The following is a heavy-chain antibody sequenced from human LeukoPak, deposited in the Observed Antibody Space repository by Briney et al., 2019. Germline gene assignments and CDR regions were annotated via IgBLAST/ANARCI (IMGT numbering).Heavy chain of an antibody. D-gene: IGHD3-16*02. V-gene: IGHV3-43*02. CDR2: ISGDGGRT. CDR1: GCTFDDYA. CDR3: AKAYYDYVWGSYRYFCAFDI. J-gene: IGHJ3*02. Sequence: AGGSLRLSCAASGCTFDDYAMHWVRQAPGKGLEWVSLISGDGGRTHYADSVKGRFTISRDNSKNSLYLQMNSLRTEDTAFYYCAKAYYDYVWGSYRYFCAFDIWGQGTMVTVSS.